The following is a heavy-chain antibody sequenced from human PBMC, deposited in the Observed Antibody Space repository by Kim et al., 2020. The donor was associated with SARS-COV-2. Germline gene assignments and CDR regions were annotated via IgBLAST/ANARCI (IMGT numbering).Heavy chain of an antibody. D-gene: IGHD1-7*01. CDR1: GFTFGGHW. CDR2: IKGDGTET. CDR3: ARGTYFDRNFDT. Sequence: GGSLRLSCTASGFTFGGHWMNWVRQAPGKGLEWVADIKGDGTETYYVDSVKGRFTISRDNVKNSLYLQMNYLRAEDTAVYYCARGTYFDRNFDTWGQGTLVTVSS. V-gene: IGHV3-7*03. J-gene: IGHJ4*02.